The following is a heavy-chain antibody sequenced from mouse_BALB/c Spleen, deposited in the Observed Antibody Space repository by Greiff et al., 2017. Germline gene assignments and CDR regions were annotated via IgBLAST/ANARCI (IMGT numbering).Heavy chain of an antibody. CDR3: TRPDGYLWYFDV. J-gene: IGHJ1*01. CDR2: IRLKSNNYAT. D-gene: IGHD2-3*01. V-gene: IGHV6-6*02. Sequence: EVKLVESEGGLVQPGGSMKLSCVASGFTFSNYWMNWVRQSPEKGLEWVAEIRLKSNNYATHYAESVKGRFTISRDDSKSSVYLQMNNLRAEDTGIYYCTRPDGYLWYFDVWGAGTTVTVSS. CDR1: GFTFSNYW.